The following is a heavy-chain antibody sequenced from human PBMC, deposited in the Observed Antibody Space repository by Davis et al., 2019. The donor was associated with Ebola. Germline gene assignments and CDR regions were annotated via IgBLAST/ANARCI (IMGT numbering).Heavy chain of an antibody. D-gene: IGHD3-3*01. Sequence: SETLSLTCAVYGGSFSGYYWSWIRQPPGKGLEWIGEINHSGSTNYNPSLKSRVTLSVDTSKNQFSLKLSSVTAADTAVYYCARGSGEWLGYYYYYYGMDVWGQGTTVTVSS. CDR2: INHSGST. CDR1: GGSFSGYY. J-gene: IGHJ6*02. CDR3: ARGSGEWLGYYYYYYGMDV. V-gene: IGHV4-34*01.